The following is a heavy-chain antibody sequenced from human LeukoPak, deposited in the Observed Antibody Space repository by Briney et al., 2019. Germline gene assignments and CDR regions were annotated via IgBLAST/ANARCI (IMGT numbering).Heavy chain of an antibody. D-gene: IGHD2-21*01. V-gene: IGHV3-33*01. J-gene: IGHJ4*02. CDR3: ARDSDVVVPLYYFDY. CDR1: GFTFSSYG. CDR2: IWYDGSNK. Sequence: PGRSLRLSCAASGFTFSSYGMHWVRQAPGKGLEWVAVIWYDGSNKYYADSVKGRFTISRDNSKNTLYLQMNSLRAEDTAVYYCARDSDVVVPLYYFDYWGQGTLVTVSS.